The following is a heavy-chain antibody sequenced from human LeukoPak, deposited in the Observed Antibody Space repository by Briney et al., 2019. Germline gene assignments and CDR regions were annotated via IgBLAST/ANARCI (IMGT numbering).Heavy chain of an antibody. CDR1: GFTFGDYL. CDR2: ISGGTS. V-gene: IGHV3-49*03. J-gene: IGHJ4*02. D-gene: IGHD6-19*01. Sequence: GGSLRLSCTASGFTFGDYLMSWFRQAPGKGLEWIGFISGGTSEYAASVKGRFTISRDDSTSIAYLQMNSLTTEDTAVYYCSRGSGWLSVYWGQGTLVTVSS. CDR3: SRGSGWLSVY.